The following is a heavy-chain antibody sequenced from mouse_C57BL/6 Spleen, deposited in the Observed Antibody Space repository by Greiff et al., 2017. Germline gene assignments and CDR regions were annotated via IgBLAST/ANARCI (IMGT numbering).Heavy chain of an antibody. J-gene: IGHJ3*01. Sequence: VKLMESGPELVKPGASVKISCKASGYAFSSSWMNWVKQRPGKGLEWIGRIYTGDGDTNYNGKFKGKATLTADTSSSTAYMQLSSLTSEDSAVYFCARSDYSNTGAYWGQGTLVTVSA. CDR3: ARSDYSNTGAY. D-gene: IGHD2-5*01. CDR2: IYTGDGDT. V-gene: IGHV1-82*01. CDR1: GYAFSSSW.